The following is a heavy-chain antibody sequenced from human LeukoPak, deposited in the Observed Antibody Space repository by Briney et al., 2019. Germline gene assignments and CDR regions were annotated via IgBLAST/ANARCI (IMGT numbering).Heavy chain of an antibody. D-gene: IGHD6-13*01. CDR1: GFTFSSYA. CDR2: ISGSGGST. Sequence: AGGSLRLSCAASGFTFSSYAMSWLRQAPGKGLEWVSAISGSGGSTYYADSVKGRFTISRDNSKNTLYLQMNSLRAENTAVYYCAKSVAAAGLDYWGQGTLVTVSS. CDR3: AKSVAAAGLDY. V-gene: IGHV3-23*01. J-gene: IGHJ4*02.